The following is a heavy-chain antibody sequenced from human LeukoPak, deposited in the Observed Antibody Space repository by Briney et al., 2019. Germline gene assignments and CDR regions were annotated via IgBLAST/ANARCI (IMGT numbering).Heavy chain of an antibody. CDR3: ANGPDSGSYRRRASTDFDY. V-gene: IGHV3-30*02. D-gene: IGHD3-10*01. CDR2: IRYDGSNK. CDR1: GFTFSSYG. Sequence: GGSLRLSCAASGFTFSSYGMHWVHQAPGKGLEWVAFIRYDGSNKYYADSVKGRFTISRDNSKNTLYLQMNSLRAEDTAVYYCANGPDSGSYRRRASTDFDYWGQGTLVTVSS. J-gene: IGHJ4*02.